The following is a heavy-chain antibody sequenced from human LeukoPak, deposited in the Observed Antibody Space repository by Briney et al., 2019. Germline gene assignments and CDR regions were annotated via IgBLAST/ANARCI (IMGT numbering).Heavy chain of an antibody. CDR2: ISYSGTT. CDR3: AGESFWYFDL. Sequence: SETLSLTCTVSGGSISNYYWTWIRQPPGKGLEWIGYISYSGTTNYNPSLKGRDTISIDRSKNQFSLKLSSVTTADTAVYYCAGESFWYFDLWGRGTLVTVSS. CDR1: GGSISNYY. V-gene: IGHV4-59*01. J-gene: IGHJ2*01.